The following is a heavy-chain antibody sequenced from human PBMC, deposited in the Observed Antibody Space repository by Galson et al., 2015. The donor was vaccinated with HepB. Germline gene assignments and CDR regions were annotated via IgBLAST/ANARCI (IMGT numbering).Heavy chain of an antibody. D-gene: IGHD3-10*01. CDR2: ISSSSSYT. V-gene: IGHV3-11*03. CDR1: GFTFSDYY. CDR3: ARIWFGELSSVYFDY. J-gene: IGHJ4*02. Sequence: SLRLSCAASGFTFSDYYMSWIRQAPGKGLEWVSYISSSSSYTNYADSVKGRFTISRDNAKNSLYLQMNSLRAEDTAVYYCARIWFGELSSVYFDYWGQGTLVTVSS.